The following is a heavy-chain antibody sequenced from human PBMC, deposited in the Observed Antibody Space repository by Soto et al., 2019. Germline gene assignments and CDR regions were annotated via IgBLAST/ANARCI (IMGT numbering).Heavy chain of an antibody. V-gene: IGHV3-23*01. J-gene: IGHJ4*02. CDR1: GFSFSSYA. D-gene: IGHD3-22*01. CDR3: AKIGKDDSSGF. CDR2: ISGSGGST. Sequence: GGSLRLSCAASGFSFSSYAMSWVRQAPGKGLEWVSAISGSGGSTYYADSVKGRFTISRDNSKNTLYLQMNSLRAEDTAVYYCAKIGKDDSSGFWGQGTLVTVSS.